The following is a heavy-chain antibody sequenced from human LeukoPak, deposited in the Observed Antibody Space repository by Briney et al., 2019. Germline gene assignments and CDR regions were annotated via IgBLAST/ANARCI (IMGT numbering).Heavy chain of an antibody. D-gene: IGHD3-22*01. V-gene: IGHV4-59*11. CDR2: IYYSGST. J-gene: IGHJ4*02. CDR3: ARGLYYYDSSEIGLDY. CDR1: GGSISSHY. Sequence: SETLSLTCTVSGGSISSHYWSWIRQPPGKGLEWIGYIYYSGSTNYNPSLKSRVTISVDTSKNQFSLKLSSVTAADTAVYYCARGLYYYDSSEIGLDYWGQGTLDTVSS.